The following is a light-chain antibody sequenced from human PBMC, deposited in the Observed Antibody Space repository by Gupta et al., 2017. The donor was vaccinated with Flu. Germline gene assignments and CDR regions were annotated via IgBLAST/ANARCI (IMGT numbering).Light chain of an antibody. CDR2: KTS. CDR3: QQYNSFPWT. CDR1: QSINSW. J-gene: IGKJ1*01. V-gene: IGKV1-5*03. Sequence: DVQMTQSPSTLSASVGDRVTVTCRASQSINSWLAWYQQKPGKAPKLLIYKTSNLESGVPSRFSGGASGTEFTLTITSLQPEDFATYYCQQYNSFPWTFGQATKVEIK.